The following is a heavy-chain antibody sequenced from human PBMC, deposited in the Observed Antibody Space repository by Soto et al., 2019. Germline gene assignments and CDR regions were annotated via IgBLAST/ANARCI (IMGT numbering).Heavy chain of an antibody. CDR1: GASISSYS. CDR3: AREAYGDYGGYFDY. V-gene: IGHV4-59*01. D-gene: IGHD4-17*01. CDR2: IYYSVST. J-gene: IGHJ4*02. Sequence: QVQLQESGPGLVKPSETLSLTCTVSGASISSYSWSWIRQPPGKGLDWIGYIYYSVSTNYNPSLKTRVTRSVDTSKNQVALELRSVTAADTAVYYCAREAYGDYGGYFDYWGQGTLVTVSS.